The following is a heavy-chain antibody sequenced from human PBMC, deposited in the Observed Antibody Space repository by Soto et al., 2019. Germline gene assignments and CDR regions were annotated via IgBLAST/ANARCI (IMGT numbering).Heavy chain of an antibody. D-gene: IGHD2-15*01. V-gene: IGHV2-5*01. Sequence: SGPPLVNRTQTLTLTCTFSGFSLSTSGVVVGWSRQPPGKALEWLALIYWNDDKRYGPSLKSRLTITKDTSKNQGALTMTSMDPVDAGTXYCAHSQDNVVGPYFDYWGPGTLVTVSS. CDR1: GFSLSTSGVV. CDR3: AHSQDNVVGPYFDY. CDR2: IYWNDDK. J-gene: IGHJ4*02.